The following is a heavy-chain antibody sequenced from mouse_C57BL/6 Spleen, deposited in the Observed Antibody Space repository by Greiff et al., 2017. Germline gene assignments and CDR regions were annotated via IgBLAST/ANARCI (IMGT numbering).Heavy chain of an antibody. V-gene: IGHV1-55*01. CDR1: GYTFTSYW. CDR2: IYPGSGST. J-gene: IGHJ3*01. CDR3: ARYDSSGFWFAY. D-gene: IGHD3-2*02. Sequence: QVQLQQPGAELVKPGASVKMSCKASGYTFTSYWITWVKQRPGQGLEWIGDIYPGSGSTNYNEKFKSKATLTVDTSSSTAYMQLSSLTSEDSAVYYCARYDSSGFWFAYWGQGTLVTVSA.